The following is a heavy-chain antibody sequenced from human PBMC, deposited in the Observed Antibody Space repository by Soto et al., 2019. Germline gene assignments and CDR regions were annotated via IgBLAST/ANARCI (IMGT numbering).Heavy chain of an antibody. CDR2: ISGSTSNP. Sequence: EVQLLESGGGLVQRGGSLTLACGASGFTFSTYAMTWVRQAPGKGLEWVSAISGSTSNPYYADSVKGRFTISRANSKNTVYLHLKSLGSKDTALYYGAKDSGRDYDSGWGNSNGLAVWGQGTTVTVSS. CDR3: AKDSGRDYDSGWGNSNGLAV. D-gene: IGHD3-22*01. CDR1: GFTFSTYA. V-gene: IGHV3-23*01. J-gene: IGHJ6*02.